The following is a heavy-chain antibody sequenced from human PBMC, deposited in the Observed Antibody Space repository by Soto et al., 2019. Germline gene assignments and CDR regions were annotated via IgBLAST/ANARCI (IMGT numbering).Heavy chain of an antibody. CDR1: GFTFGIYS. J-gene: IGHJ5*02. Sequence: EVQLVESGGGLAQPGGSLRLSCGASGFTFGIYSMNWVRQAPGKGLEWVSYINSNGGIKNYADSVKGRFTISRDNAKNSLYLQMNSLRDEDTAVYYCASNADTSMVDRWFDPWGQGTLVTVSS. CDR3: ASNADTSMVDRWFDP. D-gene: IGHD5-18*01. V-gene: IGHV3-48*02. CDR2: INSNGGIK.